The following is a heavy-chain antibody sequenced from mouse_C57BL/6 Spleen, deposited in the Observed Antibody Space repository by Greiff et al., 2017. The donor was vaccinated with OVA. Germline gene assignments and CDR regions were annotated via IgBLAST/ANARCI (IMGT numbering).Heavy chain of an antibody. CDR2: ISSGSSTI. V-gene: IGHV5-17*01. CDR3: ARRRYDYSYADY. D-gene: IGHD2-4*01. Sequence: EVKLVESGGGLVKPGGSLKLSCAASGFTFSDFGMHWVRQAPEKGLEWVAYISSGSSTIYYADTVKGRFTISRDNAKNTLFLQMTSLRSEDTAMYYCARRRYDYSYADYWGQGTTLTVSS. J-gene: IGHJ2*01. CDR1: GFTFSDFG.